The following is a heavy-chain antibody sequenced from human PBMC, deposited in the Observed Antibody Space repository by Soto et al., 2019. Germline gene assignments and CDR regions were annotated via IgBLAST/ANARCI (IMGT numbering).Heavy chain of an antibody. D-gene: IGHD3-9*01. Sequence: LRLSFAASGFTFSDYYMSCIRQAPGKGLEWVSDISSSGSTIYYADSVKGRFTISRDNAKNSLYLQMNSLRAEDTAVYYCARDAFDFHYWGQGTLVTVSS. CDR1: GFTFSDYY. J-gene: IGHJ4*02. CDR2: ISSSGSTI. V-gene: IGHV3-11*01. CDR3: ARDAFDFHY.